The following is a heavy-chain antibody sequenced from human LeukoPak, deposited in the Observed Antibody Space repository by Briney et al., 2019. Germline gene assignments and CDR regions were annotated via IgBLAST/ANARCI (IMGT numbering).Heavy chain of an antibody. CDR2: INHGGSP. CDR1: GGSSSGYY. V-gene: IGHV4-34*01. J-gene: IGHJ4*02. CDR3: GRGLPFDY. Sequence: PSETPSLTCAVYGGSSSGYYWGWIRQPPGKGREWIGEINHGGSPNYNPSLKSRDTISVDTPKTQFSLNRISVTAANAPLYYLGRGLPFDYWGQGTLVTVSS.